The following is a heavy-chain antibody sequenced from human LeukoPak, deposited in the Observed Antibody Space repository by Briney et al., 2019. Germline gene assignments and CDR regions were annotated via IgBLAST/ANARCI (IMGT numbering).Heavy chain of an antibody. CDR1: GGSISGYS. D-gene: IGHD3-22*01. J-gene: IGHJ1*01. CDR2: IYYIGST. Sequence: PSETLSLTCTVSGGSISGYSWSWIRQPPGKGLELIGYIYYIGSTNYNPSLKSRVTISVDTSKNQFSLKLSSVTAADTAVYYCARSLGTYYYDISGFVYFQHWGQGTLVTVSS. CDR3: ARSLGTYYYDISGFVYFQH. V-gene: IGHV4-59*01.